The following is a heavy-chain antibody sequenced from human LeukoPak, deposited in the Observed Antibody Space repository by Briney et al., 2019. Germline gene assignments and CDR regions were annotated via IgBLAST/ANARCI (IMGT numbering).Heavy chain of an antibody. CDR1: GGSISSGGYS. CDR3: ARDINPPNNWFDP. J-gene: IGHJ5*02. V-gene: IGHV4-30-2*01. CDR2: IYHSGST. Sequence: SQTLSLTCAVSGGSISSGGYSWSWIRQPPGKGLEWIGYIYHSGSTYYNPSLKSRVTISVDRSKNQFSLKLSSVTAAVTAVYYCARDINPPNNWFDPWGQGTLVTVSS.